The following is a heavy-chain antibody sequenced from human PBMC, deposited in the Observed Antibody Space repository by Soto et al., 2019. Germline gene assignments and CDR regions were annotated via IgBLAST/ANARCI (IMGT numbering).Heavy chain of an antibody. CDR3: ARSFNYDFWILYSRIHHFDY. Sequence: EVQLVESGGGLVQPGGSLRLSCAASGFTFSSYWMNWVRQAPGKGLEWVANIRQDGSETYYVDSVKGRFTASRDNGKNSLYLQMNRLRAEDTAVYYCARSFNYDFWILYSRIHHFDYWGQGTLVTVSS. D-gene: IGHD3-3*01. J-gene: IGHJ4*02. V-gene: IGHV3-7*01. CDR1: GFTFSSYW. CDR2: IRQDGSET.